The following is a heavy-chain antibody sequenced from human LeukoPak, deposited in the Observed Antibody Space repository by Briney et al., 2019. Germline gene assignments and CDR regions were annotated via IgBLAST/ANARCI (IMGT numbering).Heavy chain of an antibody. Sequence: SETLSLTCTVSGGSISSYYWSWIRQPPGKGLEWIGYIYYSGSTNYNPSLKSRVTISVDTSKNQFSLKLSSVTAADTAVYYCASGPYCSGGSCYPYYFDYWGQGTLVTVSS. CDR2: IYYSGST. CDR3: ASGPYCSGGSCYPYYFDY. V-gene: IGHV4-59*01. CDR1: GGSISSYY. D-gene: IGHD2-15*01. J-gene: IGHJ4*02.